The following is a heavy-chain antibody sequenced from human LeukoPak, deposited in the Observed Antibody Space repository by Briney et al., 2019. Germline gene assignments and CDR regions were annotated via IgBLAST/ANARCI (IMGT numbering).Heavy chain of an antibody. CDR2: ISYDGSNE. V-gene: IGHV3-30*04. Sequence: PGGSLRLSCATSGFTLSSNPMHWVRQTPGKGLEWVAVISYDGSNEYYADSVKGRFTISRDNSKNTLFLQVNNLRVEDTAVYYCARDPGRRIYYSSGSLIDFWGQGTLVTVSS. D-gene: IGHD3-10*01. J-gene: IGHJ4*02. CDR3: ARDPGRRIYYSSGSLIDF. CDR1: GFTLSSNP.